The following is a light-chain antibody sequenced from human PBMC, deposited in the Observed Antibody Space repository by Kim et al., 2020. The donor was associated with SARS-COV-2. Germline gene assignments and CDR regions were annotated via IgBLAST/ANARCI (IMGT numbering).Light chain of an antibody. CDR1: NIGSKS. CDR2: YDS. J-gene: IGLJ2*01. CDR3: QVWDSSSDHVV. V-gene: IGLV3-21*04. Sequence: YELTQPPSVSVAPGKTARITCGGNNIGSKSVHWYQQKPGQAPVLVIYYDSDRPSGIPERFSGSNSGNTATLTISRVEAGDEADYYCQVWDSSSDHVVFGGGTKLTVL.